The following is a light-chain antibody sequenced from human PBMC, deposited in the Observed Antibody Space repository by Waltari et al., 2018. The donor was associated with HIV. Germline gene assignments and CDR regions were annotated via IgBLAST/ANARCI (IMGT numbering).Light chain of an antibody. Sequence: EIVMTQSPATLSVSPGERATLSCRASQSVSSNLAWYHQKPGQAPRLLMYGASTRATGIPARFSGSGSGTEFTLTISSLQSEDFAVYYCQQYNNRPWTFGQGTTVEIK. CDR1: QSVSSN. V-gene: IGKV3D-15*01. J-gene: IGKJ1*01. CDR2: GAS. CDR3: QQYNNRPWT.